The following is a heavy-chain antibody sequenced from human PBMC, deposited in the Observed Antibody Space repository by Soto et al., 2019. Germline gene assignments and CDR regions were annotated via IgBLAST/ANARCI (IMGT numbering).Heavy chain of an antibody. CDR1: GFTLCSYS. D-gene: IGHD2-2*01. CDR2: ISGSGGST. CDR3: AAQYCSSTSCWFDP. J-gene: IGHJ5*02. V-gene: IGHV3-23*01. Sequence: PGGALRISCAASGFTLCSYSLSLGRPAPGKGLEWVSAISGSGGSTYYADSVKGRFTISRDNSKNTLYLQMNSLRAEDTAVYYCAAQYCSSTSCWFDPWGQGTLVTVSS.